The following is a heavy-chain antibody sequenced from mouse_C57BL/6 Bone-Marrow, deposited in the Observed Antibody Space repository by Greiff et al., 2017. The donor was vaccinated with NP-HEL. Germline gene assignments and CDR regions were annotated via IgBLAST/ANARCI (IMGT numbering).Heavy chain of an antibody. Sequence: QVQLQQSGAELVKPGASVKMSCKASGYTFTSYWITWVKQRPGQGLEWIGDRYPGRGSTNYNEKFKSKATLTVDTSSSTAYMQLSSLTSEDSAVYYCARNGYYCWFAYWGQGTLVTVSA. J-gene: IGHJ3*01. V-gene: IGHV1-55*01. CDR1: GYTFTSYW. D-gene: IGHD2-3*01. CDR2: RYPGRGST. CDR3: ARNGYYCWFAY.